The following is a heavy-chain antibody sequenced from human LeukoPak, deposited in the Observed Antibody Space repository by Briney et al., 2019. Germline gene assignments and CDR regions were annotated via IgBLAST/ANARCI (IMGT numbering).Heavy chain of an antibody. CDR2: VYYGGTT. CDR1: GGPINSRSYY. Sequence: SETLSLTCTVSGGPINSRSYYWGWIRQPPGNGLEWIGSVYYGGTTYYNPSLKSRVTISEDTSKNQFSLKLSSVTAADTAVYYCARRATTVTTGYYYYYMDVWGKGTTVTVSS. J-gene: IGHJ6*03. V-gene: IGHV4-39*01. CDR3: ARRATTVTTGYYYYYMDV. D-gene: IGHD4-17*01.